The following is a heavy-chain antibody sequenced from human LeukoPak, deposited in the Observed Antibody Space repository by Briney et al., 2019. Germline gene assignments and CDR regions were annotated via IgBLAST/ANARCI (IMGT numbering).Heavy chain of an antibody. J-gene: IGHJ4*02. V-gene: IGHV3-53*01. CDR1: GFTVSSNY. Sequence: GGSLRLSCAASGFTVSSNYMSWVRQAPGKGLEWVSDIYSGGSTYYADSVKGRFTISRDNSKNTLYLQMNSLRAEDTAVYYCAKSPYYDFWSGYYAIDYWGQGTLVTVSS. D-gene: IGHD3-3*01. CDR3: AKSPYYDFWSGYYAIDY. CDR2: IYSGGST.